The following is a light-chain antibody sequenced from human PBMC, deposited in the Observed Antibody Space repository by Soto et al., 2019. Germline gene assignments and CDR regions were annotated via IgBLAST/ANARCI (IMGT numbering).Light chain of an antibody. Sequence: DIQMTQSPSTLSASVGDRVTITCRASQSISSWLAWYQQKPGKAPKLPIYDASGLESGVPSRFSGSGSGTDFTLTISSLQPDEFASYYCQQYNSYSFTFGPGPKVDIK. J-gene: IGKJ3*01. V-gene: IGKV1-5*01. CDR3: QQYNSYSFT. CDR1: QSISSW. CDR2: DAS.